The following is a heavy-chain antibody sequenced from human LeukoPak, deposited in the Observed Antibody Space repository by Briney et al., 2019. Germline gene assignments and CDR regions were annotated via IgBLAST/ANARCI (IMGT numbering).Heavy chain of an antibody. J-gene: IGHJ4*02. CDR2: NYDADDK. CDR3: AHRKSGSFISLDY. Sequence: SGPTLGKPTQTLTLTCTFSGFSFSNNGVGVGWIRQPPGKALEWLALNYDADDKRYSPSLKSRLTMTKDPYKNQVVLTMTYMDPVDTARYYCAHRKSGSFISLDYWGQGTLVTVSS. V-gene: IGHV2-5*02. D-gene: IGHD3-10*01. CDR1: GFSFSNNGVG.